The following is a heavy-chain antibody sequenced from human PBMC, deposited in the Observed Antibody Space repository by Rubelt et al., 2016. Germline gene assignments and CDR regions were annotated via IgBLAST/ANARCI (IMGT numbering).Heavy chain of an antibody. J-gene: IGHJ3*02. CDR3: ARGLKGRDSPLDAFDI. D-gene: IGHD3-10*01. Sequence: EIQLVESGGGLVKPGGSLRLSCAASGFTFSIYRMKWVRQAPGKGLEWVSSISSVGDYIYYADPVRGRLTISRDHAKNSLYLQMNVRGAEDTAVYYCARGLKGRDSPLDAFDIWGQGTMVTVSS. CDR2: ISSVGDYI. V-gene: IGHV3-21*02. CDR1: GFTFSIYR.